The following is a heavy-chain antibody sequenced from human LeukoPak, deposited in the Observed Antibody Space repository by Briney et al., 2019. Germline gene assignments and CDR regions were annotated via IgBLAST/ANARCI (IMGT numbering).Heavy chain of an antibody. CDR3: ARDSYGWGNYYRIDY. D-gene: IGHD3-10*01. J-gene: IGHJ4*02. CDR1: GFTFNIYT. CDR2: ISGSGGST. Sequence: GGSLRLSCAASGFTFNIYTMSWVRQAPGKGLEWVSVISGSGGSTYYADSVKGRFTISRDNAKNSLYLQMNSLRAEDTAVYYCARDSYGWGNYYRIDYWGQGTLVTVSS. V-gene: IGHV3-23*01.